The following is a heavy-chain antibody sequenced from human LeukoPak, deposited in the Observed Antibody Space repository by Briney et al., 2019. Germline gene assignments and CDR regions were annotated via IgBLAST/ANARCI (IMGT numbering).Heavy chain of an antibody. CDR3: AHRMGMGGFDP. Sequence: SGPTLVNPTQTLTLTCTFSGFSLSTSGVGVGWIRQPPGKALEWLALIYWDDDERFSPSLKNRLTITRDTSKNQVVLTMTNTDPVDTATYYCAHRMGMGGFDPWGQGTLVTVSS. CDR1: GFSLSTSGVG. J-gene: IGHJ5*02. D-gene: IGHD3-16*01. CDR2: IYWDDDE. V-gene: IGHV2-5*02.